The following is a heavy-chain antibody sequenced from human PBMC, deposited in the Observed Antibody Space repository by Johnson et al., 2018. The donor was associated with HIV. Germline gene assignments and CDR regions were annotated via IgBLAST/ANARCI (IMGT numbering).Heavy chain of an antibody. CDR1: GFTFSSYG. J-gene: IGHJ3*02. D-gene: IGHD1-26*01. CDR3: AKDGVGATPFAFDI. V-gene: IGHV3-30*02. Sequence: QVQVVESGGGVVQPGGSLRLSCAASGFTFSSYGMHWVRQAPEKGLEWVAFIRYDGSNKYYEDSVKGRFTISRDNSKNTLYLQMNSLRAEDTAVYYCAKDGVGATPFAFDIWGQGTMVTVSS. CDR2: IRYDGSNK.